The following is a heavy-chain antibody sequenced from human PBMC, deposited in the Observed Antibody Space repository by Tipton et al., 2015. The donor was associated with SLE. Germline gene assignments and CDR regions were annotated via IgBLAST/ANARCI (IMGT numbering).Heavy chain of an antibody. J-gene: IGHJ4*02. CDR1: GGSISSSNW. CDR3: ASRNYYGSGSYYRY. V-gene: IGHV4-4*02. CDR2: IYHSGST. Sequence: TLSLTCAVSGGSISSSNWWSWVRQPPGRELEWIGEIYHSGSTNYNPSLKSRVTISVDKSKNQFSLKLSSVTAADTAVYYCASRNYYGSGSYYRYWGQGTLVTVSS. D-gene: IGHD3-10*01.